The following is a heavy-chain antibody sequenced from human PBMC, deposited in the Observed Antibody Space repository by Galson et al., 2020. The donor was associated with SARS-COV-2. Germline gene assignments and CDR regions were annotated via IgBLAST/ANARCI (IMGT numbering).Heavy chain of an antibody. CDR1: GFTFSNFA. V-gene: IGHV3-23*01. J-gene: IGHJ4*01. CDR2: ITGGGGST. Sequence: GGSLRLSCAASGFTFSNFAMNWVRQAPGKGLEWVSSITGGGGSTYYADSVKGRFSVSRDNSKNTLYLQMNSLRAEDTAVYYCATDLDNSSPWGYWGHGTLVTFSS. CDR3: ATDLDNSSPWGY. D-gene: IGHD6-13*01.